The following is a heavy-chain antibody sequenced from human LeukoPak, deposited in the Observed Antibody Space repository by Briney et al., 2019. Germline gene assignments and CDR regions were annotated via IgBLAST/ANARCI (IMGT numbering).Heavy chain of an antibody. D-gene: IGHD3-22*01. J-gene: IGHJ3*01. CDR1: GFTFSSYA. V-gene: IGHV3-23*01. CDR3: ATRPRDSSGYYLGAFDG. CDR2: IGASGADT. Sequence: PGGSLSLSCEASGFTFSSYAMAWVRQAPGKGLDWVSVIGASGADTYYSDSAKGRFTVSRDNSKDTLFLHMSSLRAEDTAVYFCATRPRDSSGYYLGAFDGWGQGTTVTVSS.